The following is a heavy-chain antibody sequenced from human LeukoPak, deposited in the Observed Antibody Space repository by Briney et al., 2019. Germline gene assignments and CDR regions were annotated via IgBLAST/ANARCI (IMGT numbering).Heavy chain of an antibody. Sequence: GGSLRLSCAASGFIFSSYLMSWVRQAPGKGLEWVANIKQDGTEKYYVDSVKGRFTISRDNAKNSLYLQMNSLRAEDTAEYYCASFRGKNPFDYWGQGTLVTVSS. CDR3: ASFRGKNPFDY. CDR2: IKQDGTEK. CDR1: GFIFSSYL. D-gene: IGHD4-23*01. V-gene: IGHV3-7*01. J-gene: IGHJ4*02.